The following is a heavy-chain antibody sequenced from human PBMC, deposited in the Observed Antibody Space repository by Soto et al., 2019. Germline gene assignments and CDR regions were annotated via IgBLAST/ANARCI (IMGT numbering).Heavy chain of an antibody. CDR2: ISYDGSNK. Sequence: VAVISYDGSNKYYADSVKGRFTISRDNSKNTLYLQMNSLRAEDTAVYYCAKGLHYGSIYGMDVWGQGTTVTVSS. J-gene: IGHJ6*02. V-gene: IGHV3-30*18. D-gene: IGHD3-10*01. CDR3: AKGLHYGSIYGMDV.